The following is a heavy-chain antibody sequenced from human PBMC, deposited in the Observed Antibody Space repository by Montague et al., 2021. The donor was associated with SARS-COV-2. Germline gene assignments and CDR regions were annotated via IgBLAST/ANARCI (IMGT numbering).Heavy chain of an antibody. D-gene: IGHD6-13*01. J-gene: IGHJ1*01. Sequence: SETLSLTCTVSDDSFSHYFWGWIRQPPGKGLEWIGNIYKRGTTNYNPSLKSGVSLSIDKSKNQFSLNLTSVTAADTAVYYCARVGTGYSSNLPSYFQHWGLGTLVTVSS. CDR3: ARVGTGYSSNLPSYFQH. CDR2: IYKRGTT. CDR1: DDSFSHYF. V-gene: IGHV4-59*01.